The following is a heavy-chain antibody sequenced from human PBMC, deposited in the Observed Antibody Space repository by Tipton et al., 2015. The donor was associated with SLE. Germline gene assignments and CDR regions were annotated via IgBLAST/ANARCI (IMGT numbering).Heavy chain of an antibody. Sequence: TLSLTCAVYGGSFSGYYWSWIRQPPGKGLEWIGEINHSGSTNYNPSLKSRVTISVDTSKNQFSLKLGSVTAADTAVYYCARGPGNLGDAFDIWGQGTMVTVSS. D-gene: IGHD4-23*01. CDR2: INHSGST. V-gene: IGHV4-34*01. CDR1: GGSFSGYY. CDR3: ARGPGNLGDAFDI. J-gene: IGHJ3*02.